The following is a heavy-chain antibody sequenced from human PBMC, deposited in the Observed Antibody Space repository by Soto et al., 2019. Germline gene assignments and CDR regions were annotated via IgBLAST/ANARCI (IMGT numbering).Heavy chain of an antibody. D-gene: IGHD3-16*01. CDR1: GFSFSSSA. V-gene: IGHV3-23*01. J-gene: IGHJ4*02. CDR3: AAGHPWALISPTHDS. CDR2: FRESGGTT. Sequence: VQLWDSGGGLVQPGGSLRLSCAASGFSFSSSAMSWVRQAPGKRLEWVSTFRESGGTTHYADPVNGRVTISRDTSNNILFSQMNSLRAEGTALHYRAAGHPWALISPTHDSWGQGTLVTVSS.